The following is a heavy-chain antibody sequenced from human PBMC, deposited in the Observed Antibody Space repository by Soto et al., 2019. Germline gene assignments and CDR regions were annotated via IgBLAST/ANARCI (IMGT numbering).Heavy chain of an antibody. D-gene: IGHD3-9*01. J-gene: IGHJ3*02. CDR1: GFSFSYSA. CDR2: IWYDGSNK. CDR3: ATRGGLLRYFDWSSGSDAFDI. Sequence: GGSMRLSCAASGFSFSYSAMHWVRQDPGERLEWVAIIWYDGSNKYYADSVKGRFIISRDNSDNTLYLQMNSLRAEDTAVYYCATRGGLLRYFDWSSGSDAFDIWGQGTMVTVS. V-gene: IGHV3-33*03.